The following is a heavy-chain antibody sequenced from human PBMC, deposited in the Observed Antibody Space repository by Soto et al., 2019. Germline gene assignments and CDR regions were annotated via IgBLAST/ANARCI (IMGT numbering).Heavy chain of an antibody. CDR3: ARVSGRWLQFDY. V-gene: IGHV4-31*03. CDR2: IYYSGST. CDR1: GGSISSGGYY. D-gene: IGHD5-12*01. Sequence: SETLSLTCTVSGGSISSGGYYWSWIRQHPGKGLEWIGYIYYSGSTYYNPSLKSRVTISVDTSKNQFSLKLSSVTAADTAVYYCARVSGRWLQFDYWGQGTLVTVAS. J-gene: IGHJ4*02.